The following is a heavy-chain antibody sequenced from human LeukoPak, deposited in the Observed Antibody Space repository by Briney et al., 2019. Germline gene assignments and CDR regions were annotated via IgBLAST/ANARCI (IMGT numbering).Heavy chain of an antibody. CDR3: ALAAGTTWSGWFDP. CDR1: GYTFTSYS. V-gene: IGHV1-18*01. Sequence: GASVKVSCKVSGYTFTSYSISWVRQAPGQGLEWMGWISAYNGNTNYAQKLQGRVTMTRDTSTSTVYMELSSLRSEDTAVYYCALAAGTTWSGWFDPWGQGTLVTVSS. D-gene: IGHD1-1*01. J-gene: IGHJ5*02. CDR2: ISAYNGNT.